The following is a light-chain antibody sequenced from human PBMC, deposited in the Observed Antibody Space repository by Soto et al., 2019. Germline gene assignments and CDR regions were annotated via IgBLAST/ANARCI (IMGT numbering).Light chain of an antibody. Sequence: IVLTQSPATLSLSPWERENLYCGASERVSSSYVAWYQMKAGLAPRLLIHDASTRASGIPDRFRGSKSGTDFTLTIRGLEPEDAALYYCQQYGSSPITFGQGTRLEIK. CDR2: DAS. CDR3: QQYGSSPIT. CDR1: ERVSSSY. J-gene: IGKJ5*01. V-gene: IGKV3D-20*01.